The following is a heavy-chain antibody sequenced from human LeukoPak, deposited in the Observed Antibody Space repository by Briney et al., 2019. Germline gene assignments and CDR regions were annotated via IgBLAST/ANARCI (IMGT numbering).Heavy chain of an antibody. CDR3: AKYVVKTLSD. V-gene: IGHV3-23*01. Sequence: GGSLRLSCAASGFTFSNYAMSWVRQAPGKGLEWVSAISSSGRTTYYADSVKGRFTISRDNAKNTLYLQSNSLRAEDTAVYYCAKYVVKTLSDWGQGTLVTVSS. D-gene: IGHD3-16*01. J-gene: IGHJ4*02. CDR2: ISSSGRTT. CDR1: GFTFSNYA.